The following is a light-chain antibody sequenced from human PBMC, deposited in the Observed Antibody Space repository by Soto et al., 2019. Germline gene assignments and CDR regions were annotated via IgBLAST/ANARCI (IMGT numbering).Light chain of an antibody. CDR2: GAS. CDR1: QSGSSNY. Sequence: MGLTRSQGILSLSTGEKATPSGRVSQSGSSNYLAWYQQKPGQAPRLLIYGASNMATGIPDRFSGSGSGTDFTLTISRLEPEDFAVYYCQQYGSSPRTFGQGTKVDIK. CDR3: QQYGSSPRT. V-gene: IGKV3-20*01. J-gene: IGKJ1*01.